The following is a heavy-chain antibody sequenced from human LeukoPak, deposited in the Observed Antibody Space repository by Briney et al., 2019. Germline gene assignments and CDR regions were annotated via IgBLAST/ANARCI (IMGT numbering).Heavy chain of an antibody. CDR3: ARMDRRCGGDCYGLDY. J-gene: IGHJ4*02. D-gene: IGHD2-21*02. CDR1: GGSISSYY. CDR2: IYYSGST. Sequence: SETLSLTCTVSGGSISSYYWSWIRQPPGKGLEWIGYIYYSGSTNYNPSLKSRVTISVDTSKNQFSLKLSSVTAADTAVYYCARMDRRCGGDCYGLDYWGQGTLVTVSS. V-gene: IGHV4-59*12.